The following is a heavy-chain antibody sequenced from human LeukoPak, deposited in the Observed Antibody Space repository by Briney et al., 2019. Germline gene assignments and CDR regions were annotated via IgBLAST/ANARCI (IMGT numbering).Heavy chain of an antibody. CDR3: TRGYNYDSSGYYYVRDAFDI. CDR1: GFTFGDYV. D-gene: IGHD3-22*01. CDR2: IRSKAYGGTT. J-gene: IGHJ3*02. Sequence: PGGPLRLSCTASGFTFGDYVMSWVRQAPGKGLEWVGFIRSKAYGGTTKNAASVKGRFTISRDDSRSIAYLKMNRLKTEATAVYYCTRGYNYDSSGYYYVRDAFDIWGQGTMVTVSS. V-gene: IGHV3-49*04.